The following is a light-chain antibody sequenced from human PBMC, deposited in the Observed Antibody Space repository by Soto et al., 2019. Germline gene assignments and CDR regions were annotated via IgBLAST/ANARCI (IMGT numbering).Light chain of an antibody. CDR1: SIGTKS. V-gene: IGLV3-21*02. CDR3: QVWHSGSDQYV. Sequence: SNELTQPPSVSVAPGQTATITCGGNSIGTKSVHWYQQKPGQAPVLVVYDDSDRPSEIPERFSGSNSGNTATLTISRVEAGYEADYYCQVWHSGSDQYVFGAGTKLTVL. CDR2: DDS. J-gene: IGLJ1*01.